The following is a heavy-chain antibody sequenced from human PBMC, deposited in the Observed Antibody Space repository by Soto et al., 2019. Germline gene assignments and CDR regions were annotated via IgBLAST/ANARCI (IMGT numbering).Heavy chain of an antibody. Sequence: ASVKVSCKASGYTFTGHYIHWVRQAPEQGPEWMGEIGPESGATRYAQRFQGRVTMTRDMSITTVYMELNNLSPDDTAMYYCASSTFFPDSRGYHFKNLDSWGQGTLVTVSS. D-gene: IGHD3-22*01. CDR3: ASSTFFPDSRGYHFKNLDS. V-gene: IGHV1-2*02. CDR2: IGPESGAT. CDR1: GYTFTGHY. J-gene: IGHJ5*01.